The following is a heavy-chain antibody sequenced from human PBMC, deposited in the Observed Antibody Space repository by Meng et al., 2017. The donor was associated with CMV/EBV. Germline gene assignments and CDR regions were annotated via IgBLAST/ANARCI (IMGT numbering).Heavy chain of an antibody. J-gene: IGHJ6*02. Sequence: SETLSLTCTVSGGSVSSGSYYWSWIRQPPGKGLEWIGYIYYSGSTNYNPSLKSRVTISVDTSKNQFSLKLSSVTAADTAVYYCARVLRRGYYYYGMDVWGQGTTVTVSS. CDR2: IYYSGST. CDR3: ARVLRRGYYYYGMDV. CDR1: GGSVSSGSYY. V-gene: IGHV4-61*01. D-gene: IGHD2-15*01.